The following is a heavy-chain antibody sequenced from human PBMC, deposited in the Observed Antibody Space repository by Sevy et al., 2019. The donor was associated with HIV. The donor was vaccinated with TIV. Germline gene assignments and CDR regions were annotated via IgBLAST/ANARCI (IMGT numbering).Heavy chain of an antibody. J-gene: IGHJ3*02. CDR2: IGTAGDT. D-gene: IGHD4-17*01. CDR3: ARGLRHAFDI. Sequence: GGYLRLSCAASGFTFSSYDMHWVRQATGKGLEWVSAIGTAGDTYYPGSVKGRFTISIENAKNSLYLQMNSLRAGDTAVYYCARGLRHAFDIWGQGTMVTVSS. CDR1: GFTFSSYD. V-gene: IGHV3-13*01.